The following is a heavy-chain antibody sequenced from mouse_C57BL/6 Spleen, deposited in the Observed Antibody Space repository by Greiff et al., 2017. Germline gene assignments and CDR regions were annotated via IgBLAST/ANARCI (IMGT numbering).Heavy chain of an antibody. D-gene: IGHD1-1*01. CDR3: ARTLYYGSSYDYAMDY. J-gene: IGHJ4*01. CDR1: GYAFTNYL. V-gene: IGHV1-54*01. CDR2: INPGSGGT. Sequence: VQGVESGAELVRPGTSVKVSCKASGYAFTNYLIEWVKQRPGQGLEWIGVINPGSGGTNYNEKFKGKATLTADKSSSTAYMQLSSLTSEDSAVYFCARTLYYGSSYDYAMDYWGQGTSVTVSS.